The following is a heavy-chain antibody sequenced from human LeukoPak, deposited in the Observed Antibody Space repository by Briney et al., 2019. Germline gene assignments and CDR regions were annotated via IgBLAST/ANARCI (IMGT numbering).Heavy chain of an antibody. V-gene: IGHV3-30*18. Sequence: QPGGSLRLSCAASGFTFSSYGMHWVRQAPGKGPEWVAVISYDGSNKYYADSVKGRFTIPRDNSKNTLYLQMNSLRAEDTAVYYCAKSDYYDSSASSFDYWGQGTLVTVYS. CDR2: ISYDGSNK. CDR1: GFTFSSYG. J-gene: IGHJ4*02. CDR3: AKSDYYDSSASSFDY. D-gene: IGHD3-22*01.